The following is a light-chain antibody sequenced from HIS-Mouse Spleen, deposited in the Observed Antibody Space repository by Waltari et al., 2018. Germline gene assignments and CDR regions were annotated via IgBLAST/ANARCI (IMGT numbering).Light chain of an antibody. CDR3: YSTDSSGNHRV. Sequence: SYELTQPPSVSVSPGQTARITCSGDALPKKYAYWYQQKPGQAPVLVHYEDSKRPSGIPERFSGSSSGTMATLTISGAQVEDEADYYCYSTDSSGNHRVFGGGTKLTVL. CDR1: ALPKKY. CDR2: EDS. J-gene: IGLJ2*01. V-gene: IGLV3-10*01.